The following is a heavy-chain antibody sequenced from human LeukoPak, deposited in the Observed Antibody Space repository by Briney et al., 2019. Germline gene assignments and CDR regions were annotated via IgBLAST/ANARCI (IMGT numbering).Heavy chain of an antibody. D-gene: IGHD3-10*01. Sequence: GGSLRLSCAASGFTFSSYAMSWVRQAPGKGLEWVSAISGSGGSTYYADSVKGRFTISRDNSKNTLYLQMNSLRAEDTAVYYCARDRGFGELGLDIWGQGTMVTVSS. CDR3: ARDRGFGELGLDI. V-gene: IGHV3-23*01. CDR1: GFTFSSYA. CDR2: ISGSGGST. J-gene: IGHJ3*02.